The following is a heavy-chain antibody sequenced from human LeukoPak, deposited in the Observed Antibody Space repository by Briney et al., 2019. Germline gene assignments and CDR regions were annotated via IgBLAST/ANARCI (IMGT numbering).Heavy chain of an antibody. CDR2: IYYSGST. Sequence: SETLSLTCTVSGGSISSYYWSWIRQPPGKGLEWIGYIYYSGSTNYNPSLKSRVTISVDTSKNQFSLKLSSVTAADTAVYYCARCGYSGYDYGAAAYYYYYMDVWGKGTTVTVSS. CDR3: ARCGYSGYDYGAAAYYYYYMDV. J-gene: IGHJ6*03. D-gene: IGHD5-12*01. CDR1: GGSISSYY. V-gene: IGHV4-59*01.